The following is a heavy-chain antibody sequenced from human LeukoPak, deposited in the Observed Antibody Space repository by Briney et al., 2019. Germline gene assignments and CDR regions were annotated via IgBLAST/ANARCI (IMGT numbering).Heavy chain of an antibody. CDR2: IYHSGST. V-gene: IGHV4-39*01. D-gene: IGHD3-10*01. CDR3: ASRRSMVRGVIPNDY. Sequence: SETLSLTCTVSGDSIGSGGYYWSWIRQPPGKGLEWVGYIYHSGSTYYNPSLKSRVTISVDTSKNQFSLKLSSVTAADTAVYYCASRRSMVRGVIPNDYWGQGTLVTVSS. CDR1: GDSIGSGGYY. J-gene: IGHJ4*02.